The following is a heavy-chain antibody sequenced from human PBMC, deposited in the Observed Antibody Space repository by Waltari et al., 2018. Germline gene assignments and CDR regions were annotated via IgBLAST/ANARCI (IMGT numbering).Heavy chain of an antibody. Sequence: QVQLVQSGAEVKKPGSSVKVSCKASGGPFSTSPFSWVRQAPGQGLEWMGRIIPFVDVSNYAQKVQGRVTFIADKSTNTVYMEMSSLRLDDTAVYDCATDGRLHPDAYDIWGQGTMVAVSS. CDR3: ATDGRLHPDAYDI. V-gene: IGHV1-69*04. D-gene: IGHD5-12*01. CDR1: GGPFSTSP. CDR2: IIPFVDVS. J-gene: IGHJ3*02.